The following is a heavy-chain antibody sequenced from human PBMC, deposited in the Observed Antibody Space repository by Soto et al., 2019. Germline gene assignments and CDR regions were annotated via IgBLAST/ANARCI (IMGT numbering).Heavy chain of an antibody. V-gene: IGHV1-2*02. D-gene: IGHD4-4*01. CDR1: GYSFTRHY. CDR3: AFATALSSDAFDI. CDR2: IFPGSGNI. J-gene: IGHJ3*02. Sequence: ASVKVSCKAIGYSFTRHYMHWVRQAPGQGLEWMGTIFPGSGNIAYAQKFEGRVTMTRDTTISTAYMELSRLRSDDTAVYYCAFATALSSDAFDIWGQGTMVTVSS.